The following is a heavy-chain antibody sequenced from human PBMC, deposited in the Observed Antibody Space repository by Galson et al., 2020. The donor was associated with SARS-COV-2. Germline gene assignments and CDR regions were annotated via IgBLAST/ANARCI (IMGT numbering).Heavy chain of an antibody. CDR1: GGSISSGSYY. Sequence: SETLSLTCTVSGGSISSGSYYWSWIRQPAGKGLEWIGRIYTSGSTNYNPSLKSRVTLSVDTSKNQFSLKLSSVTAADTAVYYCAREAPGRCSGGSCYFNARFDPWGQGTLVTVSS. J-gene: IGHJ5*02. V-gene: IGHV4-61*02. D-gene: IGHD2-15*01. CDR2: IYTSGST. CDR3: AREAPGRCSGGSCYFNARFDP.